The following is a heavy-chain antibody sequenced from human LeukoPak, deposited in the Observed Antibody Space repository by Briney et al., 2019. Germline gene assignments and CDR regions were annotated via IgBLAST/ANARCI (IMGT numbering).Heavy chain of an antibody. CDR2: ISAYNGNT. CDR3: ARVWGVYYDSSGYPDY. CDR1: GYTFTSYG. Sequence: ASVKVSCKASGYTFTSYGISWVRQAPGQGLEWMGWISAYNGNTNYAQKLQGRVTMTTDTSTSTAYMELRSLRSDDTAVYYCARVWGVYYDSSGYPDYWGQGTLVTVSS. D-gene: IGHD3-22*01. V-gene: IGHV1-18*01. J-gene: IGHJ4*02.